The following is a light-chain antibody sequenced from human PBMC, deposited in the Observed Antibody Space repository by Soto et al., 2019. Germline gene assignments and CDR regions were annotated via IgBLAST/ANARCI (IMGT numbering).Light chain of an antibody. J-gene: IGKJ4*01. Sequence: DIQMTQSPSSLSASVGDRVTITCRASQSISSYLNWYQQKPGKAPKLLIYAASTLQSGVPSRFSGSGSGTEFTLTISSLQPEDFATYYCQQLNSYPLTFGGGTKV. V-gene: IGKV1-9*01. CDR1: QSISSY. CDR2: AAS. CDR3: QQLNSYPLT.